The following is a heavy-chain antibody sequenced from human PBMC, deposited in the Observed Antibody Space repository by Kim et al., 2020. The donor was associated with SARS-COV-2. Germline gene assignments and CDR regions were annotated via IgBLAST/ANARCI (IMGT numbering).Heavy chain of an antibody. Sequence: GGSLRLSCAASGFTFGNYWMNWVRQAPGKGLEWVATIKHDGSEKFYVDSVKGRFSISRDNAKNSLYLQMNSLRADDTALYYCARDANSHDVWGQGTMVTVSS. V-gene: IGHV3-7*03. CDR1: GFTFGNYW. J-gene: IGHJ3*01. CDR2: IKHDGSEK. CDR3: ARDANSHDV.